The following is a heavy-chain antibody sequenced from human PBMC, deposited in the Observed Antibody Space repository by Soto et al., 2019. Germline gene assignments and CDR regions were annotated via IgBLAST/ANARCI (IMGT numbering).Heavy chain of an antibody. Sequence: GGSLRLSCAASGFTFSSYGMHWVRQAPGKGLEWVAVISYDGSNKYYADSVKGRFTISRDNSKNTLYLQMNSLRAEDTAVYYCAKDYCSGGSCYFGYFDYWGQGTLVTVSS. CDR2: ISYDGSNK. CDR1: GFTFSSYG. D-gene: IGHD2-15*01. V-gene: IGHV3-30*18. CDR3: AKDYCSGGSCYFGYFDY. J-gene: IGHJ4*02.